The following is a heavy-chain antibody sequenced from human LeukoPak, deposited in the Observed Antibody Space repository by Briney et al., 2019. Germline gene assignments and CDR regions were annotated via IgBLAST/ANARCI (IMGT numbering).Heavy chain of an antibody. V-gene: IGHV3-21*01. D-gene: IGHD2-15*01. CDR2: VSTGSRDI. J-gene: IGHJ4*02. CDR1: GFTFSSYS. Sequence: PGGSLRLSCAASGFTFSSYSMNWVRQAPGKGLEWVSSVSTGSRDIYYADSVKGRFTISRDSAKNSLYLQMNSLRAEDTAVYYWSRERGYCYGDSCRYFDYWGQGTLVTVSS. CDR3: SRERGYCYGDSCRYFDY.